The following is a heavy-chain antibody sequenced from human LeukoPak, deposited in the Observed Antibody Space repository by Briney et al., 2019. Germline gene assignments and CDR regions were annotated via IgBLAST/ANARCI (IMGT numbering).Heavy chain of an antibody. J-gene: IGHJ3*02. V-gene: IGHV3-23*01. Sequence: PGGSLRLSCAASGFTFSTYAMTWVRQARGKGLEWVSAISDSGGRTYYADSVKGRFTISRDNSKNTLYLQMNSLGPEDTAVYYCARDWSCDMWGQGTMVTVSS. CDR3: ARDWSCDM. CDR2: ISDSGGRT. CDR1: GFTFSTYA.